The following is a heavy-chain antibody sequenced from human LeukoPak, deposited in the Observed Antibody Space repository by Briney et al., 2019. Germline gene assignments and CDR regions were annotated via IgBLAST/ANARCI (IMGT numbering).Heavy chain of an antibody. J-gene: IGHJ4*02. Sequence: GGSLRLSCAASGFTFSSYTMSWVRQAPGKGLEWVSFIYSDNTHYSDSVKGRFTISRDNSKNTLYLQMNSLRAEDTAVYYCARRAGAYSHPYDYWGQGTLVTVSS. CDR2: IYSDNT. CDR3: ARRAGAYSHPYDY. V-gene: IGHV3-53*01. D-gene: IGHD4/OR15-4a*01. CDR1: GFTFSSYT.